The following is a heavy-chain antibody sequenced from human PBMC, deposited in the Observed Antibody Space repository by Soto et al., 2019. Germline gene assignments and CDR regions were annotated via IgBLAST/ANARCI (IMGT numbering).Heavy chain of an antibody. Sequence: GGSLRLSCSASGFTFSSYAMHWVRQAPGKGLEYVSAISSNGGSTYYADSVKGRFTISRDNSKNTLYLQMSSLRAEDTAVYYCVKDKTRNWGRGGAFDIWGQGTMVTVSS. V-gene: IGHV3-64D*09. CDR3: VKDKTRNWGRGGAFDI. CDR1: GFTFSSYA. CDR2: ISSNGGST. D-gene: IGHD7-27*01. J-gene: IGHJ3*02.